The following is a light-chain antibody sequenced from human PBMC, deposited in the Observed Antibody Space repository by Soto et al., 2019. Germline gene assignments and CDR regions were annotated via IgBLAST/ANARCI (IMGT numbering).Light chain of an antibody. CDR1: SSDDGGYNY. J-gene: IGLJ2*01. V-gene: IGLV2-14*01. CDR3: SSYTSSSTLV. Sequence: QSALTQPASVSGSPGQSITISCTGTSSDDGGYNYVSWYQQHPGKAPKLMIYDVSNRPSGVSKRFSGSKSGNTASLTIAGLQAEDEADYYCSSYTSSSTLVFGGGTKLTVL. CDR2: DVS.